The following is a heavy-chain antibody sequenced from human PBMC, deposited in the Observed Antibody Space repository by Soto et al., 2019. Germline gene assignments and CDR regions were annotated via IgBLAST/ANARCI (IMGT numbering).Heavy chain of an antibody. CDR1: GFTFSNYG. CDR2: MCDDGSNK. CDR3: ARVPFTYSTSPTFDY. V-gene: IGHV3-33*01. J-gene: IGHJ4*02. D-gene: IGHD6-6*01. Sequence: QVQLVESGGGVVQPGRSLRLSCAASGFTFSNYGMHWVRQAPGKGLEWVALMCDDGSNKYYADSVKGRFTISRDNSKNTLYLQMNSLRPEDTGVYYCARVPFTYSTSPTFDYWGQGTLVTVSS.